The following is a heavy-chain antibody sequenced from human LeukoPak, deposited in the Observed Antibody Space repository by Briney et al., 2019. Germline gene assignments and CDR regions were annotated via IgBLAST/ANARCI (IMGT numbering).Heavy chain of an antibody. Sequence: ASVKVSCKASGYTFTGYYMHWVRQAPGQGLEWMGRINPSSGGTNYAQKFQGRVTMTRDTSISTAYMELSRLRSDDTAVYYCARGGASSSWLNWFDPWGQGTLVTVSS. V-gene: IGHV1-2*06. CDR2: INPSSGGT. J-gene: IGHJ5*02. CDR1: GYTFTGYY. D-gene: IGHD6-13*01. CDR3: ARGGASSSWLNWFDP.